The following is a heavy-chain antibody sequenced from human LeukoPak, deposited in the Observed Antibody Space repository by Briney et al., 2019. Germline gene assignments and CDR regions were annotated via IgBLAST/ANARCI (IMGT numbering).Heavy chain of an antibody. V-gene: IGHV3-33*01. J-gene: IGHJ4*02. CDR1: GFSFSTFV. D-gene: IGHD6-13*01. Sequence: PGGSLRLSCAASGFSFSTFVMLWVRQAPGKGLEWVALIWYDGGNIFYADSVKGRFTISRDNSKNTLYLQMNSLRDEDTAVYYCARDGDFTKQLATGCFDYWGQGSLVTVSS. CDR2: IWYDGGNI. CDR3: ARDGDFTKQLATGCFDY.